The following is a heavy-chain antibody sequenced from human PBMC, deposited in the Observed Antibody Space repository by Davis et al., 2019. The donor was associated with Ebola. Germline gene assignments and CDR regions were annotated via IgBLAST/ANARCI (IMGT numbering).Heavy chain of an antibody. CDR3: ARLHWGFKAFDI. J-gene: IGHJ3*02. D-gene: IGHD7-27*01. V-gene: IGHV3-7*01. CDR2: IKNDGSEK. CDR1: GLSSTSQW. Sequence: PGGSLRLSCAASGLSSTSQWMSWVRQAPGKGLEWVANIKNDGSEKYYADSVKGRFTISRDNTKNSLFLQMNSLRAEDTAVYYCARLHWGFKAFDIWGQGTMVTVSS.